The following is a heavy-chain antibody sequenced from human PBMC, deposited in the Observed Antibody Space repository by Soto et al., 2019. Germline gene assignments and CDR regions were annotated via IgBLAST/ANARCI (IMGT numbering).Heavy chain of an antibody. CDR2: INPSGGST. CDR1: GYTFTSYY. J-gene: IGHJ4*02. CDR3: ARALLFCSGGSCYSWISVKDLRFFDY. Sequence: ASVKVSCKASGYTFTSYYMHWVRQDPGQGLEWMGIINPSGGSTSYAQKFQGRVTMTRDTSTSTVYMVLSSLRSEDTAVYYCARALLFCSGGSCYSWISVKDLRFFDYWGQGTLVTVSS. D-gene: IGHD2-15*01. V-gene: IGHV1-46*01.